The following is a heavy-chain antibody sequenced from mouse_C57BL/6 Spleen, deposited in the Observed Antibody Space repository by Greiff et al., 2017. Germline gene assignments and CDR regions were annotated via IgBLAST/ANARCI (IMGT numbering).Heavy chain of an antibody. CDR2: IYPGCGST. Sequence: QVQLQQPGAELVKPGASVKMSCKASGYTFTSYWITWVKQRPGQGLEWIGDIYPGCGSTNYNEKFKRKATLTVDTSSCTAYLQLSILTSEDSAVYYCANDGYTLGFAYWGQGTLVTVSA. CDR3: ANDGYTLGFAY. D-gene: IGHD2-3*01. V-gene: IGHV1-55*01. J-gene: IGHJ3*01. CDR1: GYTFTSYW.